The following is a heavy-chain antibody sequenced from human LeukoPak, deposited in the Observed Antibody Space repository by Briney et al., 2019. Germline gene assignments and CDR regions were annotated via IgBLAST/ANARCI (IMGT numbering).Heavy chain of an antibody. V-gene: IGHV1-69*06. CDR3: ARDSYDILTGYSRFDY. D-gene: IGHD3-9*01. Sequence: ASVKVSCKASGGTFSSYAISWVRQAPGQGLEWMGGIIPIFGTANYAQKFQGRVTITADKSTSTAYMELSSLRSDDTAVYYCARDSYDILTGYSRFDYWGQGTLVTVSS. CDR2: IIPIFGTA. J-gene: IGHJ4*02. CDR1: GGTFSSYA.